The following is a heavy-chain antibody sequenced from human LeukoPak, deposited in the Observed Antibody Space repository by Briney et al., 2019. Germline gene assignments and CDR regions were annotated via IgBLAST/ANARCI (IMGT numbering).Heavy chain of an antibody. CDR3: ARGTSVVPAALDAFGI. Sequence: GGSLRLSCAASGFTFSSYATHWVRQAPGKGLEWVAVISYDGSNKYYADSVKGRFTISRDNSKNTLYLQMNSLRAEDTAVYYCARGTSVVPAALDAFGIWGQGTMVTVSS. CDR2: ISYDGSNK. V-gene: IGHV3-30-3*01. J-gene: IGHJ3*02. D-gene: IGHD2-2*01. CDR1: GFTFSSYA.